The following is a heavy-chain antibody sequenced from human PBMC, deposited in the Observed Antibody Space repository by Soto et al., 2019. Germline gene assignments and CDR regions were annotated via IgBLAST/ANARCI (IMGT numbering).Heavy chain of an antibody. J-gene: IGHJ6*02. D-gene: IGHD6-13*01. CDR2: ISGSGGST. Sequence: GGSLRLSCAASGFTFSSYAMSWVRQAPGKGLEWVSAISGSGGSTYYADSVKGRFTISRDNSKNTLYLQMNSLRAEDTAVYYCAKGRVAYRSSWSISDVWGQGTTVTVSS. V-gene: IGHV3-23*01. CDR3: AKGRVAYRSSWSISDV. CDR1: GFTFSSYA.